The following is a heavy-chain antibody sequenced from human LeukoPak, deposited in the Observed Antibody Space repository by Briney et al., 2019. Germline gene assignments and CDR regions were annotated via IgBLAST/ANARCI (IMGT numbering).Heavy chain of an antibody. CDR1: GFTCSSYA. D-gene: IGHD3-22*01. J-gene: IGHJ4*02. V-gene: IGHV3-23*01. Sequence: GGSLRLSCAASGFTCSSYAMSWVRQAPGKVLEWVSTLSGSGGNTHYADSVKGRVTISRDNSKNTLYLQMNSLRAEDTAVYHCAKGSYYYDSADYFDYWGQGTLVTVSS. CDR2: LSGSGGNT. CDR3: AKGSYYYDSADYFDY.